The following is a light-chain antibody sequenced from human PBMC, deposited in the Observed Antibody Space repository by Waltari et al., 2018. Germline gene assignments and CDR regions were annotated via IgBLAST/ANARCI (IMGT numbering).Light chain of an antibody. CDR2: DVN. J-gene: IGLJ2*01. CDR3: CSYAGSSTFV. CDR1: STDVGRYTL. V-gene: IGLV2-23*02. Sequence: QSALTQPATVSGSPTQSITISCTRTSTDVGRYTLVSWYQQHPGRAPKPMIFDVNKRPSGISNRFSGSKSGNTASLTISGLQAEDEADYYCCSYAGSSTFVFGGGTKLTVL.